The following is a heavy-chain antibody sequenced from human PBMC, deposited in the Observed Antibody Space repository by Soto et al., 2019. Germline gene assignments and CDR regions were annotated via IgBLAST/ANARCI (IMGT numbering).Heavy chain of an antibody. Sequence: PSETLSLTCSVSGGSISSSSYYWGWIRQPPGKGLEWIGSIYYSGSTYYNPSLKSRVTISVDTSKNQFSLKLSSVTAADTAVYYCASSQDIVVVPAAIGRDFDYWGQGTLVTVSS. V-gene: IGHV4-39*01. CDR2: IYYSGST. J-gene: IGHJ4*02. D-gene: IGHD2-2*02. CDR1: GGSISSSSYY. CDR3: ASSQDIVVVPAAIGRDFDY.